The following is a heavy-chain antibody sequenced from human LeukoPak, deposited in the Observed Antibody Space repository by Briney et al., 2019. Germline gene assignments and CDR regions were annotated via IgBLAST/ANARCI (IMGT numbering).Heavy chain of an antibody. V-gene: IGHV1-2*02. CDR1: GYTFTGYY. CDR2: INPNSGGT. Sequence: GAPVKVSCKASGYTFTGYYMHWVRQAPGQGLEWMGWINPNSGGTNYAQKFQGRVTMTRDTSISTAYMELSRLRSDDTAVYYCAREGPHYYDSSGYYYVRVAFDIWGQGTMVTVSS. J-gene: IGHJ3*02. D-gene: IGHD3-22*01. CDR3: AREGPHYYDSSGYYYVRVAFDI.